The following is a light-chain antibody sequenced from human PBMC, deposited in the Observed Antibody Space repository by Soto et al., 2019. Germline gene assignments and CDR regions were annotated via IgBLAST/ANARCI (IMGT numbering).Light chain of an antibody. J-gene: IGLJ1*01. CDR2: DVS. CDR3: SSYTSSSTLFYV. Sequence: QSALTRPASVSGSPGQSITISCTGTSSDVGGYNYVSWYQQHPGKAPKLMIYDVSNRPSGVSNRLSGSKSGNTASLTISELQAEDEADYYCSSYTSSSTLFYVFGTGTKVTVL. CDR1: SSDVGGYNY. V-gene: IGLV2-14*01.